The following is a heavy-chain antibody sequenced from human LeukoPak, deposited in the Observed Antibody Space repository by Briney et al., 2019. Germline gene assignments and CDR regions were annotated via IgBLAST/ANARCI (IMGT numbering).Heavy chain of an antibody. Sequence: GASVKVSCKASGYTFTSYYMHWVRQAPGQGLEWMGIINPSGGSTSYAQKFQGRVTMTRDTSISTAYMELSRLRSDDTAVYYCARDPVEMATTEFDYWGQGTLVTVSS. J-gene: IGHJ4*02. CDR2: INPSGGST. V-gene: IGHV1-46*01. CDR1: GYTFTSYY. D-gene: IGHD5-24*01. CDR3: ARDPVEMATTEFDY.